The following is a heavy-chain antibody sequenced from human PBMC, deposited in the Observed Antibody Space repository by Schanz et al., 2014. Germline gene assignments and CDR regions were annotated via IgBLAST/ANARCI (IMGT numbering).Heavy chain of an antibody. J-gene: IGHJ3*01. D-gene: IGHD2-8*02. V-gene: IGHV3-7*01. Sequence: VQLVESGGGVVQPGRSLSLSCAASGFTFTGHWMSWVRQAPGKGLEWVANIKEDGSKKYYVDSVRGRFTISRDNAKNSLYLQLNSLTAEDTAVYHCARDSRYCTGVDCKGDAFDLWGQGTLVTVSS. CDR2: IKEDGSKK. CDR1: GFTFTGHW. CDR3: ARDSRYCTGVDCKGDAFDL.